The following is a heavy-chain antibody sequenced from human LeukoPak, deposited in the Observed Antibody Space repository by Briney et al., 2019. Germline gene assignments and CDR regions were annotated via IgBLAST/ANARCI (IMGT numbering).Heavy chain of an antibody. CDR1: RYTLTGTY. D-gene: IGHD2-2*01. V-gene: IGHV1-2*06. J-gene: IGHJ4*02. Sequence: ASVKVSSKPSRYTLTGTYMQGGPHAPQRGVEWMGRINTNRGGTNYTRTFQGRVTMTRDTVISKAYMELSRLRSDDAAVYYCARDGGYCSSTSCPGDYWGQGTLVTVSS. CDR3: ARDGGYCSSTSCPGDY. CDR2: INTNRGGT.